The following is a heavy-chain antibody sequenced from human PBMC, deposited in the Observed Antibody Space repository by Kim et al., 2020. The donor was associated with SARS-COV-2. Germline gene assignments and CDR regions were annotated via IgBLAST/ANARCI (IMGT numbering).Heavy chain of an antibody. CDR1: GFSFSSYD. Sequence: GGSLRLSCAASGFSFSSYDMNWVRQAPGKGLEWVSYISSSSSIIYYADSVKGRFAISRDNAKNSLFLQMNSLRAEDTAVYYCARERGYSYGYHHATFDYWGLGTLVTVSS. CDR2: ISSSSSII. D-gene: IGHD5-18*01. J-gene: IGHJ4*02. CDR3: ARERGYSYGYHHATFDY. V-gene: IGHV3-48*04.